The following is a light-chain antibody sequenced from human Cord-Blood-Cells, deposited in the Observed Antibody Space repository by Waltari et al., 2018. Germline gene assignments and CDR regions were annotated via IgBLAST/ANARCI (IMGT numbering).Light chain of an antibody. CDR3: QSYDSSLSGCVV. CDR1: SSNIGAGSD. V-gene: IGLV1-40*01. CDR2: GNS. J-gene: IGLJ2*01. Sequence: QPVLKPPPSVSAAPGQRVTISCTGSSSNIGAGSDVHWYQKLPGTAPKLPIYGNSNRPSGVPDRFSGSNSGTSASLAITGLHAEDDADYYCQSYDSSLSGCVVFGGGTKLTVL.